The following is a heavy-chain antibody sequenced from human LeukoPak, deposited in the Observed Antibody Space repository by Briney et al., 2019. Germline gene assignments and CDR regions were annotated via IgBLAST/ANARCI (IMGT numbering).Heavy chain of an antibody. CDR1: GFTVSSNY. CDR2: IYSGVST. J-gene: IGHJ4*02. D-gene: IGHD3-22*01. V-gene: IGHV3-66*01. CDR3: ARDHDSSDDHNFDY. Sequence: PGGSLRLSCAASGFTVSSNYMSWVRQAPGKGLEWVSVIYSGVSTYYADSVKGRFTISRDNSKNTLYLQMNSLRAEDTAVYYCARDHDSSDDHNFDYWGQGTLVTVSS.